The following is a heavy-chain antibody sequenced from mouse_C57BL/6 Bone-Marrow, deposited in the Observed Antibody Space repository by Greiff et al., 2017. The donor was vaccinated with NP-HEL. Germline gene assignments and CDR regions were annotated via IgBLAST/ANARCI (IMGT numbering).Heavy chain of an antibody. CDR1: GYAFSSSW. V-gene: IGHV1-82*01. CDR3: ARKGWDYAMDY. J-gene: IGHJ4*01. D-gene: IGHD3-3*01. Sequence: QVQLKESGPELVKPGASVKISCKASGYAFSSSWMNWVKQRPGKGLEWIGRIYPGDGDTNYNGKFKGKATLTADKSSSTAYMQLSSLTSDDSAVYFCARKGWDYAMDYWGQGTSVTVSS. CDR2: IYPGDGDT.